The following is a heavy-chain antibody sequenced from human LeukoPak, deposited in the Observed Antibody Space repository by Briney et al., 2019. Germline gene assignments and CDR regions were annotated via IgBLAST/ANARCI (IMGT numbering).Heavy chain of an antibody. CDR1: GFTFSNYG. CDR2: IRYDGSNK. Sequence: RSGGSLRLSCAASGFTFSNYGRHWVRQAPGKGLEWVAFIRYDGSNKYYADSVNGRFTISRDNYKHTLYLQMKSLRAEDTAVYYCAKDFRVAMAPAYFDYWGQGTLVTVSS. D-gene: IGHD5-18*01. J-gene: IGHJ4*02. V-gene: IGHV3-30*02. CDR3: AKDFRVAMAPAYFDY.